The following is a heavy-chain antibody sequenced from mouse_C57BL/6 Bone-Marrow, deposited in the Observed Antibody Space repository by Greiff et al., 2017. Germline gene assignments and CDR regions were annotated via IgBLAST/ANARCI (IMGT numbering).Heavy chain of an antibody. CDR3: ASRDYFDY. CDR2: IDPSDSYT. Sequence: QVHVKQPGAELVRPGPSVTLSCKASGYTFTSYWMHWVKQRPGKGLEWIGVIDPSDSYTNYNQKFKGKATLTVDTSSSTAYMKLSSLTSEDSAVYYFASRDYFDYWGQGTTLTVSS. V-gene: IGHV1-59*01. CDR1: GYTFTSYW. J-gene: IGHJ2*01. D-gene: IGHD3-1*01.